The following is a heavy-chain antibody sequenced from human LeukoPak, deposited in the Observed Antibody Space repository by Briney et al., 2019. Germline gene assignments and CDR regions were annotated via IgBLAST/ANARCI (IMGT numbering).Heavy chain of an antibody. CDR2: ISGSVGRT. CDR3: AKEAGEGSGYHNWFDP. J-gene: IGHJ5*02. D-gene: IGHD3-22*01. V-gene: IGHV3-23*01. Sequence: GGSLRLSCAASGFTFSSYAMSWVRHAPGKGLEWVSAISGSVGRTYYADSVKGRFTISRDNSKNTLYIQMNSLRAEDTAVYYCAKEAGEGSGYHNWFDPWGQGTLVTVSS. CDR1: GFTFSSYA.